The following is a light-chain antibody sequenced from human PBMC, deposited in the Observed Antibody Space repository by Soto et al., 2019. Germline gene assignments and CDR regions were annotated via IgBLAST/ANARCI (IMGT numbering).Light chain of an antibody. V-gene: IGKV4-1*01. CDR1: QSVLYSSNNKNY. J-gene: IGKJ5*01. CDR3: QQYYSTIT. CDR2: WAS. Sequence: DIVMTQSPASLAVSLGERATINCKSSQSVLYSSNNKNYLAWYQQKPGQPPKLLIYWASTRESGVPDRFSGSGSGTDFTLTISSLHAEDVAVYYCQQYYSTITFGQGTRLEIK.